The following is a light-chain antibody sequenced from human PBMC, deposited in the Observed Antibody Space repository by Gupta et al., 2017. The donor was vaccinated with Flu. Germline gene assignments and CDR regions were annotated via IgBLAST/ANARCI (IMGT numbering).Light chain of an antibody. J-gene: IGKJ1*01. CDR2: KAS. CDR3: QQDLTFSRT. CDR1: QNISFW. Sequence: DIQMTQSPSTLSASIGDRVTITCRASQNISFWLAWYQQRPGKAPKLLIFKASFLQPGVPPRFRGNGSETDFTLTIDTLQSDDFASYYCQQDLTFSRTFGQGT. V-gene: IGKV1-5*03.